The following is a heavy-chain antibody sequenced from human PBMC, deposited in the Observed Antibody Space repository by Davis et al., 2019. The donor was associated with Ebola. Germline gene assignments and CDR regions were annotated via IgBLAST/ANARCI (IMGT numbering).Heavy chain of an antibody. J-gene: IGHJ3*02. V-gene: IGHV5-51*01. CDR3: ARQGRGERDDFDI. Sequence: KVSCKGSGYSFTSYWIGWVRQMPGKGLEWMGIIYPGDSDTRYSPSLQGQVTISADKSISTAYLQWSSLKASDTAMYYCARQGRGERDDFDIWGQGTMVTVSS. CDR1: GYSFTSYW. CDR2: IYPGDSDT. D-gene: IGHD3-16*01.